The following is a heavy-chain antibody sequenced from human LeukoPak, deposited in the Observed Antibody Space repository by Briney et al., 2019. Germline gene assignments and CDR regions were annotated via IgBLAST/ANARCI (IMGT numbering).Heavy chain of an antibody. D-gene: IGHD3-9*01. CDR3: ARSPQILTGENFDY. CDR2: INPNSGGT. J-gene: IGHJ4*02. Sequence: GASVKVSCKASGYTFTGYYMHWARQAPGQGLEWMGWINPNSGGTNYAQKFQDRVSMTRDTSTSTAYMQLRRLRSDDTAVYFCARSPQILTGENFDYWGQGTLLTVSS. V-gene: IGHV1-2*02. CDR1: GYTFTGYY.